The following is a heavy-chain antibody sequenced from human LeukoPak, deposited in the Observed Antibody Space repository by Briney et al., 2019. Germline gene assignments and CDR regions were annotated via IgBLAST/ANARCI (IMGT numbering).Heavy chain of an antibody. J-gene: IGHJ5*02. V-gene: IGHV1-69*13. CDR1: GGTFSSYA. D-gene: IGHD2-2*02. Sequence: SVKVSCKASGGTFSSYAISWVRQAPGQGLEWMGGIIPIFGTANYAQKFQGRVTITADESTSTAYMELSSLRSEDTAVYYCARTGYCSSTSCYKDNWFDPWGQGTLVTVSS. CDR2: IIPIFGTA. CDR3: ARTGYCSSTSCYKDNWFDP.